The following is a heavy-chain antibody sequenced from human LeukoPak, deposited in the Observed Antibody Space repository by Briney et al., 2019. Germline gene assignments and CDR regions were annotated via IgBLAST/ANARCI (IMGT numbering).Heavy chain of an antibody. CDR3: ASFVEAGSYYYGMDV. Sequence: ASVKVSCKASGYTFTSYGISLVRQAPGQGLEWMGWISAYNGNTNYAQKLQGRVTMTIDTSTSTAYMELRSLRSHDTAVYYCASFVEAGSYYYGMDVWGQGTTVTVSS. CDR2: ISAYNGNT. D-gene: IGHD6-19*01. CDR1: GYTFTSYG. V-gene: IGHV1-18*01. J-gene: IGHJ6*02.